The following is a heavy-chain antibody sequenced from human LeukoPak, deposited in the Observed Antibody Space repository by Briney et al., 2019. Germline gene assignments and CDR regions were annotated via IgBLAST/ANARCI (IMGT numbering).Heavy chain of an antibody. J-gene: IGHJ6*02. V-gene: IGHV3-30-3*01. Sequence: GGSLRLSCAASGFTFSSYAMHWVRQAPGKGLEWVAVISYDGSNKYYADSVKGRFTISRDNSKNTLYLQMNSLRAEDTAVYYCAKDPSAGPPTNYYYYYGMDVWGQGTTVTVSS. CDR2: ISYDGSNK. CDR1: GFTFSSYA. CDR3: AKDPSAGPPTNYYYYYGMDV.